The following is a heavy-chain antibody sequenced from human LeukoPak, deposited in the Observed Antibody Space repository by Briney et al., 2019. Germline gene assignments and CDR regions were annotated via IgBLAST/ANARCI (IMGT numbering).Heavy chain of an antibody. CDR1: GFTFSSYS. V-gene: IGHV3-21*01. D-gene: IGHD6-19*01. Sequence: GGSLRLSCAASGFTFSSYSMNWVRQAPGKGLEWVSSISSSSSYIYYADSVKGRFTISRDNAKSSLYLQMNSLRAEDTAVYYCARASSGWYGNFDYWGQGTLVTVSS. CDR3: ARASSGWYGNFDY. CDR2: ISSSSSYI. J-gene: IGHJ4*02.